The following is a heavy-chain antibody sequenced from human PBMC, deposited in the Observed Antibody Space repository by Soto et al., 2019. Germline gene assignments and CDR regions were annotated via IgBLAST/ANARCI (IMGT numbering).Heavy chain of an antibody. CDR2: ISGGGHTT. D-gene: IGHD3-10*01. J-gene: IGHJ5*02. CDR1: GFTFSTYA. Sequence: EMQLLQSGGGLVQPGGSLRLSCVASGFTFSTYAMSWVRQSPTKGLEWVSAISGGGHTTNYADSVKGRFTISRDNSKNTLYLLMSSLRADDRAIYYCAKGPHYHPWGQGSLVTVSS. V-gene: IGHV3-23*01. CDR3: AKGPHYHP.